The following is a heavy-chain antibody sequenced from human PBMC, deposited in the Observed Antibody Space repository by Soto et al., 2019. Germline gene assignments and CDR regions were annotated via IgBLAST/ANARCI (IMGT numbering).Heavy chain of an antibody. Sequence: GGSLRLSCVASGFTFSSYAMSWVRQAPGKGLEWVSAISGSGGSTYYADSVKGRFTISRDNSKNTLYLQMNSLRAEDTAVYYCAKDRRPGIAVARADAFDIWGQGTMVTVSS. CDR2: ISGSGGST. V-gene: IGHV3-23*01. CDR3: AKDRRPGIAVARADAFDI. CDR1: GFTFSSYA. D-gene: IGHD6-19*01. J-gene: IGHJ3*02.